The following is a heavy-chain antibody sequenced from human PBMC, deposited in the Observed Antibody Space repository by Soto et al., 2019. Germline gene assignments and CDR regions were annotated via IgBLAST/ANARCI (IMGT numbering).Heavy chain of an antibody. CDR2: ISGSGGST. CDR1: GFTFSSYA. V-gene: IGHV3-23*01. Sequence: VGSLRLSCAASGFTFSSYAMSWVRQAPVKGLEWVSAISGSGGSTYYADSVKGRFAISRDNSKNTLYLQMNSLRAEDTAVYYCAKDEYYYDSSGYSYYWGQGTLVTVSS. CDR3: AKDEYYYDSSGYSYY. D-gene: IGHD3-22*01. J-gene: IGHJ4*02.